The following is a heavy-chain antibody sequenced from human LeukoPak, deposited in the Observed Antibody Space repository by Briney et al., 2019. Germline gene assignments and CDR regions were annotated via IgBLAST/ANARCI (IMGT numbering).Heavy chain of an antibody. Sequence: GGSLRLSCAASGFTFNDYYMSWIRQAPGKGLEWASFISSSGGHTNYADSVKGRFTISRDNAKNSLYLQMNSLRAEDTAVYYCARNPGPGTLDNWGQGTLVTVSS. V-gene: IGHV3-11*06. CDR2: ISSSGGHT. D-gene: IGHD6-13*01. CDR1: GFTFNDYY. CDR3: ARNPGPGTLDN. J-gene: IGHJ4*02.